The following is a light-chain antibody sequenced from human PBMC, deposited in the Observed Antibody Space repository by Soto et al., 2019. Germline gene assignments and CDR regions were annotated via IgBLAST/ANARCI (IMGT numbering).Light chain of an antibody. Sequence: QSALTQPASVSWSPGQSITVSCTGTNTDVGGYNYVSWYQHRPGKAPRLMIYEVRNRLSGVSNRFSGSKSGNTASLTISGLQSEDEADYYCTSYTPTGALVFGSGTKLTVL. V-gene: IGLV2-14*01. CDR3: TSYTPTGALV. CDR1: NTDVGGYNY. J-gene: IGLJ3*02. CDR2: EVR.